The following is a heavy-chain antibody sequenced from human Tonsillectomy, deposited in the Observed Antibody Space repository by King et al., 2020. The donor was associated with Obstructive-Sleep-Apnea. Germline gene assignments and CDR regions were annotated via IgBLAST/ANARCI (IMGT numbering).Heavy chain of an antibody. CDR3: AKDKSSGWYGPTDY. Sequence: DVQLVESGGGLVQPGRSLRLSCAASGFTYDDYAMHWVRQAPGKGLEWVSGISWNSGSIGYADSVKGRFTISRDNAKNALYLQMNSLRVEDTALYYCAKDKSSGWYGPTDYWGQGTLVTVSS. D-gene: IGHD6-19*01. CDR2: ISWNSGSI. CDR1: GFTYDDYA. J-gene: IGHJ4*02. V-gene: IGHV3-9*01.